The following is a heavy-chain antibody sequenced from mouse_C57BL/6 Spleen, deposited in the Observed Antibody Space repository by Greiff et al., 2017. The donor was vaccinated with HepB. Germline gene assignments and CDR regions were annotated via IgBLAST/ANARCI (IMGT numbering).Heavy chain of an antibody. CDR3: ARALRSYAMDY. CDR1: GFTFSDYG. Sequence: EVQLVESGGGLVKPGGSLKLSCAASGFTFSDYGMHWVRQAPEKGLEWVAYISSGSSTIYYADTVKGRFTISRDNAKNTLFLPMTSLRSEDTVMYYCARALRSYAMDYWGQGTSVTVSS. V-gene: IGHV5-17*01. D-gene: IGHD1-2*01. J-gene: IGHJ4*01. CDR2: ISSGSSTI.